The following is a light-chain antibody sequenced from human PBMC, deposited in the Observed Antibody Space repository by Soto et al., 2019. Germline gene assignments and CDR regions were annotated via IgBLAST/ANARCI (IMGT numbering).Light chain of an antibody. CDR2: GAS. CDR3: QHYSKWPLT. Sequence: EIVMTQSPSTLSVSPGERATLSCRASESTNNYVAWYQQKPGQAPMLLIDGASTMAAGIPPRFSGSGSGTDSPIIISRLPYDVVAVYYCQHYSKWPLTFGGGTKVEIK. J-gene: IGKJ4*01. V-gene: IGKV3-15*01. CDR1: ESTNNY.